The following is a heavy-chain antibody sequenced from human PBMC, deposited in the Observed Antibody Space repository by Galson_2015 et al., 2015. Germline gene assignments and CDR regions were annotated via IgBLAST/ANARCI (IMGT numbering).Heavy chain of an antibody. V-gene: IGHV4-61*01. CDR2: IYYSGST. CDR1: GGSVSSGSYY. CDR3: ARRGADYYYYGMDV. Sequence: SETLSLTCTVSGGSVSSGSYYWSWIRQPPGKGLEWIGYIYYSGSTNYNPSLKSRVTISVDTSKNQFSLKLSSVTAADTAVYYCARRGADYYYYGMDVWGQGTTVTVSS. D-gene: IGHD3-10*01. J-gene: IGHJ6*02.